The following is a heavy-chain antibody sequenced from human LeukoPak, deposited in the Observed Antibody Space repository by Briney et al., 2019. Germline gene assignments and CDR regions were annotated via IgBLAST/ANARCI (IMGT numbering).Heavy chain of an antibody. CDR1: GFTFSNAW. CDR2: IKSKTDGGTT. V-gene: IGHV3-15*07. CDR3: STTYYYDSSEGY. J-gene: IGHJ4*02. D-gene: IGHD3-22*01. Sequence: GGSLRLSCAASGFTFSNAWMYWVRQARGKGLEWVGRIKSKTDGGTTDYAAPVKGRFTISRDDSKNTLYLQMNSLKTEDTAVYYCSTTYYYDSSEGYWGQGTLVTVSS.